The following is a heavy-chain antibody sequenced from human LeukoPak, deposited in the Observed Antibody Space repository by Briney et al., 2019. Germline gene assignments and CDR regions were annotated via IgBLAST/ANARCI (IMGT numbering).Heavy chain of an antibody. J-gene: IGHJ6*03. D-gene: IGHD6-19*01. CDR1: GGSFSDYY. CDR3: ARTQEAGYNSGWYDSYYYYYMDV. V-gene: IGHV4-4*07. Sequence: SETLSLTCSVSGGSFSDYYWSWIRQPAGKGLEWIGRLYPSGSTDYNSSLKRRVTMSGDTSKNQFSLKLSSVTAADTAVYYCARTQEAGYNSGWYDSYYYYYMDVWGKGTTVSISS. CDR2: LYPSGST.